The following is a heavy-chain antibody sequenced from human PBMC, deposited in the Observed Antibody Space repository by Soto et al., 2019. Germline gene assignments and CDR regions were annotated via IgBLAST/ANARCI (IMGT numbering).Heavy chain of an antibody. CDR1: GYTFTGYY. D-gene: IGHD6-19*01. CDR3: ARELIAVAGNRYYYYGMDV. J-gene: IGHJ6*02. Sequence: QVQLVQSGAEVKKPGASVKVSCKASGYTFTGYYMHWVRQAPGQGLEWMGWINPNSGGTNYAQKFQGWVTMTRDTSISTAYMELSRLRSDDKAVYYCARELIAVAGNRYYYYGMDVWGQGTTVTVSS. CDR2: INPNSGGT. V-gene: IGHV1-2*04.